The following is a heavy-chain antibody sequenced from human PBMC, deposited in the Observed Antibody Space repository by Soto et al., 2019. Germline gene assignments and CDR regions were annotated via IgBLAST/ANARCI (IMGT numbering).Heavy chain of an antibody. CDR1: GYTFTSYS. V-gene: IGHV1-3*01. Sequence: ASVKVSCKASGYTFTSYSMHWVRQAPGQRLEWMGWINAGNGNTKYSQKFQGRVTITRDTSASTAYMELSSLRSEDTAVYYCASSGITNYYYGMDVWGQGTTVTVSS. D-gene: IGHD3-10*01. CDR2: INAGNGNT. J-gene: IGHJ6*02. CDR3: ASSGITNYYYGMDV.